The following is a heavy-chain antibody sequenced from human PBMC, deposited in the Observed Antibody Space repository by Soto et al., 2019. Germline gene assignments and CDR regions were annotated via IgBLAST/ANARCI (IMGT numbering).Heavy chain of an antibody. V-gene: IGHV4-34*01. CDR2: INHSGST. Sequence: QVQLQQWGAGPLKPSETLSLTCAVYGGSFSGYYWSWIRQPPGKGLEWIGEINHSGSTNYNPSLKSRVTISVDTSKNQFSLKLSSVTAADTAVYYCASLRGYSSSWYVNDYWGQGTLVTVSS. J-gene: IGHJ4*02. D-gene: IGHD6-13*01. CDR3: ASLRGYSSSWYVNDY. CDR1: GGSFSGYY.